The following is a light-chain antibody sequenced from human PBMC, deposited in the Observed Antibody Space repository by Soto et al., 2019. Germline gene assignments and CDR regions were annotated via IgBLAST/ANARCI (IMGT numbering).Light chain of an antibody. J-gene: IGLJ1*01. CDR2: NSN. V-gene: IGLV1-44*01. CDR1: RSDIGSNF. CDR3: AAWDDSLTGPV. Sequence: SVRSQPPSASGTPGQTVIISCSGSRSDIGSNFVNWYQHLPGTAPKLLIYNSNQRPSGVPDRFSGSKSGTSASLAISGLQSEDEADYYCAAWDDSLTGPVFGTGTKVTVL.